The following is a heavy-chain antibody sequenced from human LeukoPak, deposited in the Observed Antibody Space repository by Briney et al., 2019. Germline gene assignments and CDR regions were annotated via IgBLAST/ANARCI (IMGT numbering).Heavy chain of an antibody. Sequence: GGSLRLSCAASGFTFSSYAMSWVRQAPGKGLEWVSAISGSGGSTYYADSVKGRFTISRDNSKNTLYLQMNSLRAEDTAVYHCTRDRGAYNLYDYWGQGTLVTVSS. D-gene: IGHD1-1*01. V-gene: IGHV3-23*01. CDR3: TRDRGAYNLYDY. CDR2: ISGSGGST. CDR1: GFTFSSYA. J-gene: IGHJ4*02.